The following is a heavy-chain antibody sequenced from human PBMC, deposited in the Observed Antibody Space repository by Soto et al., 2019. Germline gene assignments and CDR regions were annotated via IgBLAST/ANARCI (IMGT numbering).Heavy chain of an antibody. CDR2: IIPIFGTA. CDR3: ASGRDDAYYDYYGMDV. V-gene: IGHV1-69*13. J-gene: IGHJ6*02. D-gene: IGHD1-1*01. CDR1: GGTFSSYA. Sequence: PSVKVSCKASGGTFSSYAISWVRQAPGQGLEWMGGIIPIFGTANYAQKFQGRVKITADETTSTAYMELSSLRSEDTAVYYCASGRDDAYYDYYGMDVWGQGTKVTGSS.